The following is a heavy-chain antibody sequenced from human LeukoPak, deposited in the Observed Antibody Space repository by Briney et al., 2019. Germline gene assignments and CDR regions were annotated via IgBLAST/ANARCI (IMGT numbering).Heavy chain of an antibody. D-gene: IGHD2-2*01. V-gene: IGHV1-2*02. CDR3: ARDARRRYCSSTSCYWGWFDP. Sequence: ASVKVSCKASGYTFTGYYMHWVRQAPGQGLEWMGWINPNSVGTNYAQKFQCRVTMTRDTSISTAYMELSRLRSDDTAVYYCARDARRRYCSSTSCYWGWFDPWGQGTLVTVSS. CDR1: GYTFTGYY. CDR2: INPNSVGT. J-gene: IGHJ5*02.